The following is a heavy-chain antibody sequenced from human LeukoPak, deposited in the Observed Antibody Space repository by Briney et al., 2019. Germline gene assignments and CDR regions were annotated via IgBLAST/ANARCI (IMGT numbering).Heavy chain of an antibody. CDR1: GFTFSNAW. D-gene: IGHD6-13*01. CDR3: TTSEGVSDAFDI. Sequence: PGGSLRLSCAASGFTFSNAWMSWVRQAPGKGLEWVGRIKSKTDGGTTDYAVPVKGRFTISRDDSKNTLYLQMNSLKTEDTAVYYCTTSEGVSDAFDIWGQGTMVTVSS. J-gene: IGHJ3*02. V-gene: IGHV3-15*01. CDR2: IKSKTDGGTT.